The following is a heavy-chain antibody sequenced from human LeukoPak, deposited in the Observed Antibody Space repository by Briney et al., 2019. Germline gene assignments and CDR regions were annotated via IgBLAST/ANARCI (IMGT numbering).Heavy chain of an antibody. Sequence: GASVKVSCKACGCTFISYAMSWVRQAAGQGLEGMGGIIPIFGTANYAQKFQGRVTITADESTSTAYMELSSLRSEDTAVYYCARDLDLTGTTFSVYWGQGTLVTVSS. CDR1: GCTFISYA. CDR3: ARDLDLTGTTFSVY. J-gene: IGHJ4*02. D-gene: IGHD1-7*01. V-gene: IGHV1-69*13. CDR2: IIPIFGTA.